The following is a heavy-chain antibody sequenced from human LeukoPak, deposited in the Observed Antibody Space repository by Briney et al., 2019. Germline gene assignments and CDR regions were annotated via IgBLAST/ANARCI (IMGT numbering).Heavy chain of an antibody. J-gene: IGHJ4*02. Sequence: ASVKVSFKSSVYTFTSYGISWGRQAPGQGLEWMGWISAYNGNTNCAQKLQGRVTMTTDTATSTAYMELRSLRSDDTAVYYCARDIWVIAAAGTRFSDWGQGTLVTVSS. V-gene: IGHV1-18*01. CDR1: VYTFTSYG. D-gene: IGHD6-13*01. CDR3: ARDIWVIAAAGTRFSD. CDR2: ISAYNGNT.